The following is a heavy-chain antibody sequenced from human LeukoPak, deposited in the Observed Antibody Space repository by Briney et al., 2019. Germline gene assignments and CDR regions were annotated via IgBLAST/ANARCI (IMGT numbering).Heavy chain of an antibody. J-gene: IGHJ4*02. V-gene: IGHV4-39*07. Sequence: SETLSLTCTVTGGSISSSSYYWGWIRQPPGKGLEWIGSIYYSGSTYYNPSLKSRVTISVDTSKNQFSLKLSSVTAADTAVYYCARHVGPEGIMSHWGQGTLVTVSS. CDR3: ARHVGPEGIMSH. CDR1: GGSISSSSYY. D-gene: IGHD3-16*01. CDR2: IYYSGST.